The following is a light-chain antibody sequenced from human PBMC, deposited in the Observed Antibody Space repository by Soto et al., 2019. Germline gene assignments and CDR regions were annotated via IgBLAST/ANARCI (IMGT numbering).Light chain of an antibody. Sequence: MTQSPSSLSASVGDRVTITCRVSQSISSNLAWYQQKPGQAPRLLLYGAYIRATGIPVRFSGSGAGTEFTLTVSSLQSEDFAVYYCQQYNNWPAITFGQGTRLEI. J-gene: IGKJ5*01. CDR3: QQYNNWPAIT. CDR1: QSISSN. CDR2: GAY. V-gene: IGKV3-15*01.